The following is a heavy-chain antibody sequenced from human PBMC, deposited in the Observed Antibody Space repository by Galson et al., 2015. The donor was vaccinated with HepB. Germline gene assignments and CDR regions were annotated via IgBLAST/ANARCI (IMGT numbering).Heavy chain of an antibody. Sequence: SVKVSCKASGGTFSSYAISWVRQAPGQGLEWMGGIIPIFGTANYAQKFQGRVTITADKSTSTAYMELSSLRSEDTAVYYCARDPGGSGTLYCSGGSCYDHGFVWGQGTLVTVSS. CDR2: IIPIFGTA. CDR3: ARDPGGSGTLYCSGGSCYDHGFV. V-gene: IGHV1-69*06. D-gene: IGHD2-15*01. CDR1: GGTFSSYA. J-gene: IGHJ4*02.